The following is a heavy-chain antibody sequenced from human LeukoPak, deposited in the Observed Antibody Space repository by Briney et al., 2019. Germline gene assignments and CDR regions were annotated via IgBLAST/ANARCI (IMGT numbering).Heavy chain of an antibody. Sequence: ASVKVSCKASGYTFTSYYMHWVRQAPGQGLEWMGIINPSGGSTSYAQKFQGRVTMTRDTSTSTVYMELSSLRSEDTAVYYCARATYYYDSSGYSTFDYWGQGTLVTVSS. CDR1: GYTFTSYY. CDR2: INPSGGST. V-gene: IGHV1-46*01. CDR3: ARATYYYDSSGYSTFDY. D-gene: IGHD3-22*01. J-gene: IGHJ4*02.